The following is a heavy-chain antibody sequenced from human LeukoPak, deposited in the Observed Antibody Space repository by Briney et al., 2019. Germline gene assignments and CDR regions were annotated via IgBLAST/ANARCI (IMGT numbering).Heavy chain of an antibody. CDR2: INSDGSST. Sequence: PGGSLRLSCAASRFTFSSYWMHWVRQAPGKGLVWVSRINSDGSSTSYADSVKGRFTISRDNAKNTLYLQMNSLRAEDTAVYYCARDRWYCSSTSCFNHFDYWGQGTLVTVSS. CDR1: RFTFSSYW. CDR3: ARDRWYCSSTSCFNHFDY. D-gene: IGHD2-2*01. V-gene: IGHV3-74*01. J-gene: IGHJ4*02.